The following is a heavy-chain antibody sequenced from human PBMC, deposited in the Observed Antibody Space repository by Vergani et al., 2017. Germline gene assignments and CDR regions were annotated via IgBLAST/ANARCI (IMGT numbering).Heavy chain of an antibody. CDR2: IYYSGST. D-gene: IGHD2-21*01. V-gene: IGHV4-59*01. CDR1: GGSISSYY. CDR3: ARFDCGGDCYGSWYFDYAFDI. J-gene: IGHJ3*02. Sequence: QVQLQESGPGLVKPSETLSLTCTVSGGSISSYYWSWIRQPPGKGLEWIGYIYYSGSTSYNPSLKSRVTISVGPSKNHFSLKLSSVTAADTAVYFCARFDCGGDCYGSWYFDYAFDIWGQGTMVTVSS.